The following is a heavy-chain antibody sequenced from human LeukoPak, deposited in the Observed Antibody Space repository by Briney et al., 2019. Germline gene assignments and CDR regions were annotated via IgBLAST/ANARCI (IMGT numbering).Heavy chain of an antibody. Sequence: SETLSLTCTVSGGSISSYYWSWIRQPPGKGLEWIGYIYYSGSTNYNPSLKSRVTISVDTSKNQFSLKLSSVTAADTAVYYCAGYKYFDSSGHYYEGYGMDVWGQGTTVTVSS. CDR2: IYYSGST. V-gene: IGHV4-59*01. CDR3: AGYKYFDSSGHYYEGYGMDV. D-gene: IGHD3-22*01. J-gene: IGHJ6*02. CDR1: GGSISSYY.